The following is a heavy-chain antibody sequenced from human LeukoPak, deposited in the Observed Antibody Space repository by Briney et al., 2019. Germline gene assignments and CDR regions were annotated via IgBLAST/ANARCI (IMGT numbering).Heavy chain of an antibody. CDR2: VNSDGSST. D-gene: IGHD6-19*01. J-gene: IGHJ4*02. CDR3: TRGAIAVSVTTFDY. V-gene: IGHV3-74*03. CDR1: GFTFSSYW. Sequence: PGGSLRLSCAVSGFTFSSYWMHWARHAPGKGLVWVSRVNSDGSSTTYADSVKGRFTVSRDNARNTLYLQMNSLRAEDTAVYYCTRGAIAVSVTTFDYWGQGALVTVSS.